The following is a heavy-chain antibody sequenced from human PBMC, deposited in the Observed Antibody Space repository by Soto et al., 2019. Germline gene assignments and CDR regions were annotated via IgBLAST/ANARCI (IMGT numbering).Heavy chain of an antibody. CDR3: ACTAMVTRYYYGMDV. Sequence: ASVKVSCKVSGYTLTELSMHWVRQAPGKGLEWMGGFDPEDGETIYAQKLQGRVTMTEDTSTDTAYMELSSLRSEDTAVYYCACTAMVTRYYYGMDVWGQGTTVTVSS. CDR1: GYTLTELS. D-gene: IGHD5-18*01. CDR2: FDPEDGET. V-gene: IGHV1-24*01. J-gene: IGHJ6*02.